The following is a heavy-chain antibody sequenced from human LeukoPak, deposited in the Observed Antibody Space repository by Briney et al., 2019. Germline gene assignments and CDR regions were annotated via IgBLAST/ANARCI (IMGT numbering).Heavy chain of an antibody. J-gene: IGHJ4*02. D-gene: IGHD6-13*01. Sequence: PGGSLRLSCAASGFTFSSYWMSWVRQAPGKGLEWVANIKDDGSEKYYVDSVKGRFTISRDDAKNSLYLQMNGLRAEDTAVYYCARARDSSWDYWGQGTLVTVSS. CDR3: ARARDSSWDY. CDR2: IKDDGSEK. V-gene: IGHV3-7*03. CDR1: GFTFSSYW.